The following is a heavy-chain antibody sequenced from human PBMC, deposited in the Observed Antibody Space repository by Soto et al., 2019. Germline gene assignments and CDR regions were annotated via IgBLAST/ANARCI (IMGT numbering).Heavy chain of an antibody. CDR2: ISNNGINT. CDR1: GFTFSTYT. J-gene: IGHJ4*02. D-gene: IGHD6-19*01. CDR3: AREWSISVAAPGY. V-gene: IGHV3-30-3*01. Sequence: QVQLVESGGGVVQPGRSLRLSCAASGFTFSTYTMYWVRQAPGKGLEWVAGISNNGINTHYADSVKGRFTISRDNSKNTLYMQMNSLGAEDTAVYYCAREWSISVAAPGYWGQGTLVTVSS.